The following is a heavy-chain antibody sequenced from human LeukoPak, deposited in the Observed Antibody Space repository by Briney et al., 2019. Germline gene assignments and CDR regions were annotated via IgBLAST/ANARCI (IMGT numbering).Heavy chain of an antibody. V-gene: IGHV4-59*12. CDR2: IYYSGST. CDR1: GGSISSYY. CDR3: ARTTGDYYDSSGPLTDY. J-gene: IGHJ4*02. Sequence: SETLSLTCTVSGGSISSYYWSWIRQPPGKGLEWIGYIYYSGSTYYNPSLKSRVTISVDTSKNQFSLKLSSVTAADTAVYYCARTTGDYYDSSGPLTDYWGQGTLVTVSS. D-gene: IGHD3-22*01.